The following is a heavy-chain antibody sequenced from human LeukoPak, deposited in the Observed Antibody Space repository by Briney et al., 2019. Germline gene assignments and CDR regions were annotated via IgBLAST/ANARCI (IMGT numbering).Heavy chain of an antibody. CDR1: GFTFSSYA. CDR3: ARDLARGP. V-gene: IGHV3-64*01. J-gene: IGHJ5*02. CDR2: ISSNGGST. Sequence: PGGSLRLSCAASGFTFSSYAMHWVRQAPGKGLEYVSAISSNGGSTYYANSVKGRFTIPRDNSKNTLYLQMGSLRAEDMAVYYCARDLARGPWGQGTLVTVSS.